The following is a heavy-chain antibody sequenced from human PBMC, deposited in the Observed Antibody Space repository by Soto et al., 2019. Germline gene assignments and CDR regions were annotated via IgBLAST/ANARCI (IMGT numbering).Heavy chain of an antibody. J-gene: IGHJ1*01. CDR1: RFRYIGCI. CDR3: ARDGDSSGYYPAYCQH. D-gene: IGHD3-22*01. CDR2: MRSSSSYI. Sequence: RICLAACRFRYIGCIVNWVRKTPGQGLEWVASMRSSSSYIYYADSVKGRFTISRDNAKNSLYLQMNSLRAEDTAVYYCARDGDSSGYYPAYCQHRGHGTLVTVSS. V-gene: IGHV3-21*01.